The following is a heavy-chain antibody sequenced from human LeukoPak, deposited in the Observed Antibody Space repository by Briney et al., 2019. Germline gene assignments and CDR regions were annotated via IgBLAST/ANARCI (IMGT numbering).Heavy chain of an antibody. V-gene: IGHV1-46*01. J-gene: IGHJ4*02. D-gene: IGHD3-22*01. CDR2: INPSGGST. Sequence: GASVKVSCKASGYTFTSYYMHWVRQAPGQGLEWMGIINPSGGSTSHAQKFQGRVTITADESTSTAYMELSSLRSEDTAVYYCARSVFYYDSSGYYYARFFDYWGQGTLVTVSS. CDR1: GYTFTSYY. CDR3: ARSVFYYDSSGYYYARFFDY.